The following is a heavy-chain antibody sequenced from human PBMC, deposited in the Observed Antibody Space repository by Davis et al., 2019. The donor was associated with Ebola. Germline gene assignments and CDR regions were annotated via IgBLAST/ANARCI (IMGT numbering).Heavy chain of an antibody. J-gene: IGHJ4*02. D-gene: IGHD2-15*01. Sequence: GESLKISCVASGFTFDDYSMHWVRQAPGKGLEWVSVRLCEGPITISRDNKNSLYLQMNSLTTEDTAFYYCAKEALGTPWVSFDYWGQGTLVTVSS. CDR1: GFTFDDYS. V-gene: IGHV3-43*01. CDR3: AKEALGTPWVSFDY.